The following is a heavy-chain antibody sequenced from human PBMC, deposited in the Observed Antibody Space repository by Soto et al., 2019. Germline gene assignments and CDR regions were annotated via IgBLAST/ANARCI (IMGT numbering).Heavy chain of an antibody. V-gene: IGHV1-24*01. CDR3: AKVGGCGPSSNDAFDI. CDR1: GYTLTELS. Sequence: QVQLVQSGAEVKKPGASVKVSCKVSGYTLTELSMHWVRQAPGKGLEWMGGFDPEGGDTIYAQKFQGRVTMTENTTTNTAYIEVSSLRSEDTAVYYCAKVGGCGPSSNDAFDIWGQGTMVTVSS. D-gene: IGHD6-6*01. CDR2: FDPEGGDT. J-gene: IGHJ3*02.